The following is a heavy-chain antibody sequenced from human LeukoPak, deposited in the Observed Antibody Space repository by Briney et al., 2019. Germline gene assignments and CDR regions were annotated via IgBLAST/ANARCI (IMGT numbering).Heavy chain of an antibody. CDR3: ARGGTEIYYRYYGMDV. D-gene: IGHD3-22*01. Sequence: GRSLRLSCLASGITFNRYAMHWVRQSPGKGLEWVAVISYDGGSKDHAGSVKGRVTISRDNSENTLYLQMNSLRVEDTAVYYCARGGTEIYYRYYGMDVWGQGTTVTVFS. CDR1: GITFNRYA. CDR2: ISYDGGSK. V-gene: IGHV3-30*04. J-gene: IGHJ6*02.